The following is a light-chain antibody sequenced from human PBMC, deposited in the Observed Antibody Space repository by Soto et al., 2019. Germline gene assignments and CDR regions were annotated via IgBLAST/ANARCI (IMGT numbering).Light chain of an antibody. CDR3: QQYDNLPLLT. V-gene: IGKV1-33*01. CDR2: DAS. Sequence: DIQMTQSPSSLSASVGDRVTITCQASQDITNYLNWYQQKPGKAPKLLIYDASHLETGVPSRFSGSGSGTDFTFTISSLQTEDFATYYCQQYDNLPLLTFGGGTRVEIK. CDR1: QDITNY. J-gene: IGKJ4*01.